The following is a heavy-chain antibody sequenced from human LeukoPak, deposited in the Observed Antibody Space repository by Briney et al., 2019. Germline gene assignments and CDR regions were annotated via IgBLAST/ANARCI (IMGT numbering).Heavy chain of an antibody. CDR1: GFTFDDYA. CDR3: ARDKYLAY. V-gene: IGHV3-9*01. Sequence: GRSLRLSCAASGFTFDDYAMHWVRQAPGKGLEWVSTIGWNSGSIGYADSVKGRFTISRDNAKNSLYLQMNSLRAEDTAVYYCARDKYLAYWGQGILVTVSS. J-gene: IGHJ4*02. CDR2: IGWNSGSI.